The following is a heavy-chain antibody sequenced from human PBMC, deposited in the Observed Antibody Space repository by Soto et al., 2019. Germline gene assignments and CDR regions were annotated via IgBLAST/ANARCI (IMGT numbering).Heavy chain of an antibody. CDR2: ISGSGGST. CDR3: AKDHIEYSSSPWPYYYYGMDV. J-gene: IGHJ6*02. V-gene: IGHV3-23*01. D-gene: IGHD6-6*01. Sequence: AISGSGGSTYYADSVKGRFTISRDNSKNTLYLQMNSLRAEDTAVYYCAKDHIEYSSSPWPYYYYGMDVWGQGTTVTVSS.